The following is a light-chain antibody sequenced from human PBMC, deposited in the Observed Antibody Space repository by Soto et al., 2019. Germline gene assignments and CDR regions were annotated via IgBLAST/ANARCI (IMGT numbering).Light chain of an antibody. CDR3: KSYAGSNTYV. CDR1: KNDIGVYDF. CDR2: EVV. J-gene: IGLJ1*01. Sequence: QSALTQPPSASGSPGQSVTISCTGTKNDIGVYDFVSWYQHHPGKAPRLIIYEVVQRPSGVPDRFSGSKSGNTASLTVSGLQAEEEADYFCKSYAGSNTYVFGSGTKLTVL. V-gene: IGLV2-8*01.